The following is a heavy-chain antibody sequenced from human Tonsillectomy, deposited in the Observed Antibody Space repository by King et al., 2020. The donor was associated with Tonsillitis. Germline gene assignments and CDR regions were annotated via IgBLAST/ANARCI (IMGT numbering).Heavy chain of an antibody. Sequence: QGQLVQSGAEVKKPGASVKVSCKASGYTFTSYGISWVRQAPGQGLEWMGWISAYNGNTNYAQKVQGRVTMTTDTSTSTAYMELRSLRSDDTAVYYCARDREAPTSRYYYDNSGYHYYYYGMDVWGQGTTVTVSS. CDR3: ARDREAPTSRYYYDNSGYHYYYYGMDV. V-gene: IGHV1-18*01. J-gene: IGHJ6*02. D-gene: IGHD3-22*01. CDR2: ISAYNGNT. CDR1: GYTFTSYG.